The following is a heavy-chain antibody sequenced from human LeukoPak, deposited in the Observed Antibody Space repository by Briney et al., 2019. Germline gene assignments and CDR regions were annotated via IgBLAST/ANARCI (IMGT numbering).Heavy chain of an antibody. Sequence: PGGSLRLSCAASGFTFSSYGMSWVRQAPGKGLEWVSSFGGSGGSTYYADSVKGRFTIPRDNTKNSLYLQMNSLRAEDTAVYYCASQVGDASDIWGQGTMVTVSS. CDR2: FGGSGGST. V-gene: IGHV3-23*01. CDR1: GFTFSSYG. D-gene: IGHD1-26*01. J-gene: IGHJ3*02. CDR3: ASQVGDASDI.